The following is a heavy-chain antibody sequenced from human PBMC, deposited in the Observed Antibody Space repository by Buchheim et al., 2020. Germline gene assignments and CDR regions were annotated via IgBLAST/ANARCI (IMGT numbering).Heavy chain of an antibody. CDR1: GFTFSDYY. CDR2: ISSSSYT. Sequence: QVQLVESGGGLVKPGGSLRLSCAASGFTFSDYYMSWIRQAPGKGLEWVSYISSSSYTNYEDAVKGRFTISRDNSKNSKPLQMNSVRAEDTAVYYCARGLPTTVTNFDYWGQGTL. CDR3: ARGLPTTVTNFDY. J-gene: IGHJ4*02. V-gene: IGHV3-11*06. D-gene: IGHD4-17*01.